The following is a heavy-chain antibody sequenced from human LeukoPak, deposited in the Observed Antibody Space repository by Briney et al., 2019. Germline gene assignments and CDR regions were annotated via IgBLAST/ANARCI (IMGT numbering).Heavy chain of an antibody. CDR2: ISVSGST. Sequence: PGGSLRLSCAASVFTVSSNYMTWVRQAPGKGLQWVSAISVSGSTYYADSVKGRFTISRDNSKNTLYLQMNSLRAEDTAVFYCAKDLRDVTVTGDYWGQGTLVTVSS. V-gene: IGHV3-23*01. CDR3: AKDLRDVTVTGDY. D-gene: IGHD6-19*01. CDR1: VFTVSSNY. J-gene: IGHJ4*02.